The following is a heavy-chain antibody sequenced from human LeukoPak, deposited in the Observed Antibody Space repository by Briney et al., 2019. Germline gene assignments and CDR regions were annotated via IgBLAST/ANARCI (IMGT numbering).Heavy chain of an antibody. D-gene: IGHD6-19*01. V-gene: IGHV1-18*01. J-gene: IGHJ4*02. CDR2: ISAYNGNT. CDR3: ARVNGWYYFDY. Sequence: ASVKVSCKVSGYTLTELSMHWVRQAPGQGLEWMGWISAYNGNTNYAQKLQGRVTMTTDTSTSTAYMELRSLRSDDTAVYYCARVNGWYYFDYWGQGTLVTVSS. CDR1: GYTLTELS.